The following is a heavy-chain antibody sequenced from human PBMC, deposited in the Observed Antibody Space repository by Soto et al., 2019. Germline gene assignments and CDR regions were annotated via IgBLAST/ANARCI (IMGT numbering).Heavy chain of an antibody. CDR1: GFTFSTYC. CDR2: TCRYGREL. CDR3: VRGTTAWRGMDY. V-gene: IGHV3-74*01. Sequence: WSLRLSCAASGFTFSTYCMHWVRHTPGTGLVWVSRTCRYGRELYYADSVKGRFTISRDDAKSTLYLQMDSLRVEDTGIYYCVRGTTAWRGMDYWGQGALVTVSS. J-gene: IGHJ4*02. D-gene: IGHD1-1*01.